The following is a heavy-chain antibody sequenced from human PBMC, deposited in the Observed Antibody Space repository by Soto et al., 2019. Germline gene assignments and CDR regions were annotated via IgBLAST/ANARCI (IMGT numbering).Heavy chain of an antibody. CDR3: ARERAAAGTHYFDY. J-gene: IGHJ4*02. Sequence: SETLSLTCAVSGGSISSGGSSWSWLRQPPGKGLEWIGYIYHSGSTYYNPSLKSRVTISVDRSKNQFSLKLSSVTAEDTAVYYCARERAAAGTHYFDYWGQGTLVTVSS. CDR2: IYHSGST. V-gene: IGHV4-30-2*01. D-gene: IGHD6-13*01. CDR1: GGSISSGGSS.